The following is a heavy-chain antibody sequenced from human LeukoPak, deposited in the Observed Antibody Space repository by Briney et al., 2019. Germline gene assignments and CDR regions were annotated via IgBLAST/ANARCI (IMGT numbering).Heavy chain of an antibody. J-gene: IGHJ6*03. V-gene: IGHV3-9*01. Sequence: GRSLRLSCAASGFTFDDYAMHWVRQAPGKGLEWVSGIGWNSGKIGYADSVKGRFTMSRDNAKNSLYLQMNSLRAEDTALYYCAGGPVVPAAIHYYYYMDVWGKGTTVTVSS. CDR1: GFTFDDYA. D-gene: IGHD2-2*01. CDR3: AGGPVVPAAIHYYYYMDV. CDR2: IGWNSGKI.